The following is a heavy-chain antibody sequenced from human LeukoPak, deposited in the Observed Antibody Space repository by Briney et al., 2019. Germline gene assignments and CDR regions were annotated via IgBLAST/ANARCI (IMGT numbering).Heavy chain of an antibody. CDR1: GFTFSSYA. CDR3: ARSSPRRITIFGVVISEWFDP. CDR2: ISGSGGST. J-gene: IGHJ5*02. V-gene: IGHV3-23*01. Sequence: GGSLRLSCAAPGFTFSSYAMSWVRQAPGKGLEWVSAISGSGGSTYYADSVKGRFTISRDNSKNTLYLQMNSLRAEDTAVYYCARSSPRRITIFGVVISEWFDPWGQGTLVTVSS. D-gene: IGHD3-3*01.